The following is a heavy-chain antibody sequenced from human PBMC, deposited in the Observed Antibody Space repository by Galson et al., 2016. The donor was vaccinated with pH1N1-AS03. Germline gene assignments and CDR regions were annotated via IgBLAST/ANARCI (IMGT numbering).Heavy chain of an antibody. Sequence: SVKVSCKASGLTFSSYAISWVRQAPGQGLEWMGGGKWVFRTTNYAQKFQGRITITMDQSTGTAYMEVSSLRAEDTAVYYCATAGNYFDIRRFDYWGQGTPVTVFS. CDR3: ATAGNYFDIRRFDY. J-gene: IGHJ4*02. D-gene: IGHD3-9*01. CDR1: GLTFSSYA. CDR2: GKWVFRTT. V-gene: IGHV1-69*05.